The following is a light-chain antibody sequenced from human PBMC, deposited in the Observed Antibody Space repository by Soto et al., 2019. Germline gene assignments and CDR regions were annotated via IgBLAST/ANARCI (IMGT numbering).Light chain of an antibody. V-gene: IGLV2-23*02. CDR1: SSDVGNYNL. CDR3: CSYAGSSSGVL. J-gene: IGLJ2*01. Sequence: QSALTQPASVSGSPGQSITISCTGTSSDVGNYNLVSWYQQHPGKAPKLVIYVVNKRPSGFSNRFSGSKSGTTASLTISGLRAEDEADYYCCSYAGSSSGVLFGGGTKVTVL. CDR2: VVN.